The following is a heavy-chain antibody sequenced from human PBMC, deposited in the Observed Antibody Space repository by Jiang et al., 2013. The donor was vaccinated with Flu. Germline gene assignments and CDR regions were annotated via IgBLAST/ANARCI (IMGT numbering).Heavy chain of an antibody. Sequence: KPTQTLTLTCTFSGFALTTTGVGVGWLRQPPGRALEWLALIYWDDDKRYSPSLKSRLTITKDTSKNQVVLTMTDMDPVDTATYFCARRRDDGYVWGSFDSWGQGMLVTVSS. J-gene: IGHJ4*02. D-gene: IGHD3-16*01. CDR3: ARRRDDGYVWGSFDS. CDR1: GFALTTTGVG. V-gene: IGHV2-5*02. CDR2: IYWDDDK.